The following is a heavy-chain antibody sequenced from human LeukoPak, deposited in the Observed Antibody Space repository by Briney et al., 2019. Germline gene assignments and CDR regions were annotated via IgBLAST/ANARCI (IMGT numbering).Heavy chain of an antibody. CDR3: AKSVWSGYSYFDY. CDR2: ISGSGGST. V-gene: IGHV3-23*01. J-gene: IGHJ4*02. D-gene: IGHD3-3*01. Sequence: GGSLRLSCAASGFTFSSYGMSWVRQAPGKGLEWVSAISGSGGSTYYADSVKGRFTISRDNSKNTLYLQMNSLRAEDTAVYYCAKSVWSGYSYFDYWGQGTLVTVSS. CDR1: GFTFSSYG.